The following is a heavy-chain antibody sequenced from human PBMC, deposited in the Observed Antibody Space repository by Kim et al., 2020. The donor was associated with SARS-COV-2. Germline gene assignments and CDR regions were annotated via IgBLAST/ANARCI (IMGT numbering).Heavy chain of an antibody. J-gene: IGHJ4*02. CDR2: ST. Sequence: STSYNPSLKGRVTIPVDTSKNQFSLKRSSVTAADTAVYYCARGLTARPYYWGQGTLVTVSS. V-gene: IGHV4-34*01. D-gene: IGHD6-6*01. CDR3: ARGLTARPYY.